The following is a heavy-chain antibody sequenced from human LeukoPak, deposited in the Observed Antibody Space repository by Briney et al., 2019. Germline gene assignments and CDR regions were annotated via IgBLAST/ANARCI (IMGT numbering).Heavy chain of an antibody. J-gene: IGHJ4*02. D-gene: IGHD4-17*01. V-gene: IGHV3-48*03. CDR3: ARDLGMTDGDYVSYFDY. Sequence: PGGSLRLSCAASGFTFSRYELNWVRQAPGKGLEWVSYISSSGSIIYYADSVKGRFTISRDNAKNSLYLQMNSLRAEDTALYYWARDLGMTDGDYVSYFDYWGQGTLVTVSS. CDR1: GFTFSRYE. CDR2: ISSSGSII.